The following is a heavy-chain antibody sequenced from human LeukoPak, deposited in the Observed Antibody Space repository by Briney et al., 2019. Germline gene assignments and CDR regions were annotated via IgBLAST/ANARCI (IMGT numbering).Heavy chain of an antibody. CDR2: IIPMFGTT. Sequence: SVKVSCKASGGTFSSYGLSWVRQAPGQGLEWMGEIIPMFGTTNYAQKLRGRVTMTTDTSTSTVYMDLSSLRSEDTAVYYCARIRDGYNDAYDIWGQGTMVTVSS. J-gene: IGHJ3*02. CDR1: GGTFSSYG. CDR3: ARIRDGYNDAYDI. D-gene: IGHD5-24*01. V-gene: IGHV1-69*05.